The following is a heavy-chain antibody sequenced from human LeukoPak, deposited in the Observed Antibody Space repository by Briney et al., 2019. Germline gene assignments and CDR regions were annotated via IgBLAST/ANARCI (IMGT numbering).Heavy chain of an antibody. V-gene: IGHV4-34*01. CDR2: INHSGST. J-gene: IGHJ4*02. Sequence: SETLSLTCAVYGGSFSGYYWSWIRQPPGKGLEWIGEINHSGSTNYNPSLKSRVTISLATSKSQFSLKVRYVTAADTAVYYCARGLNDSWTGENYWGQGTLVTVSS. D-gene: IGHD3-3*01. CDR1: GGSFSGYY. CDR3: ARGLNDSWTGENY.